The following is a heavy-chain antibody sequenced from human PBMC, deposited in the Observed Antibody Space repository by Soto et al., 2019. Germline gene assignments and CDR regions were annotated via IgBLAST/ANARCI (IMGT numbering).Heavy chain of an antibody. CDR3: ARSTYCGGDCRPYFAFDI. J-gene: IGHJ3*02. CDR1: GGSISSGGYY. CDR2: IYYSGST. D-gene: IGHD2-21*01. Sequence: QVQLQESGPGLVKPSQTLSLTCTVSGGSISSGGYYWSWIRQHPGKGLEWIGYIYYSGSTYYNPSLKSRVSISVDTSKNQFSLKLSSVTAADTAVYYCARSTYCGGDCRPYFAFDIWGQGTMVTVSS. V-gene: IGHV4-31*03.